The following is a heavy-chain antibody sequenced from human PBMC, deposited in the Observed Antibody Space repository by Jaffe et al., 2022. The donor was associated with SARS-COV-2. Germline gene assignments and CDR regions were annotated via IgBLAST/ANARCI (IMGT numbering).Heavy chain of an antibody. J-gene: IGHJ5*02. V-gene: IGHV4-61*02. CDR2: IYTSGST. Sequence: QVQLQESGPGLVKPSQTLSLTCTVSGGSISSGSYYWSWIRQPAGKGLEWIGRIYTSGSTNYNPSLKSRVTISVDTSKNQFSLKLSSVTAADTAVYYCAREPQGTPRTLNWFDPWGQGTLVTVSS. CDR1: GGSISSGSYY. D-gene: IGHD1-7*01. CDR3: AREPQGTPRTLNWFDP.